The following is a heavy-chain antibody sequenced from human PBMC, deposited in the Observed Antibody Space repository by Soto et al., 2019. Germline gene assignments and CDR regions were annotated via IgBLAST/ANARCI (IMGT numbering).Heavy chain of an antibody. D-gene: IGHD3-3*01. CDR1: GFTFSSYA. Sequence: EVQLLESGGGLVQPGGSLRLSCAASGFTFSSYAMSWVRQAPGKGLEWVSAISGSGGSTYYADSVKGRFTISRDNSKNTLYLQMNSLRAEDTAAYYCVPKPGYYDFWSGYYNFWFDPWGQGTLVTVSS. CDR3: VPKPGYYDFWSGYYNFWFDP. CDR2: ISGSGGST. J-gene: IGHJ5*02. V-gene: IGHV3-23*01.